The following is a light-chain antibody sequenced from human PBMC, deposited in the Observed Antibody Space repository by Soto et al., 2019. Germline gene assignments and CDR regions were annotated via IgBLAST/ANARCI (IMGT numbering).Light chain of an antibody. J-gene: IGKJ5*01. V-gene: IGKV1-39*01. CDR2: GAS. CDR1: QSIGKH. CDR3: QQSYTSPTT. Sequence: DIPMTQSPSFLSASVGDRVTITCRASQSIGKHLNWYQQKPGKAPKFLIYGASTLQSGVPSRFTGSGSGTDFTLPVNSLQAEDFATYYCQQSYTSPTTFGQGTRLEI.